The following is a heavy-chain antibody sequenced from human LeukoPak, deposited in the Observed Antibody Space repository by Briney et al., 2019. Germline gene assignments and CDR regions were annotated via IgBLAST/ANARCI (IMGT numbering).Heavy chain of an antibody. J-gene: IGHJ4*02. D-gene: IGHD2-21*02. V-gene: IGHV4-4*02. Sequence: SETLSLTCAVSGGSISSSNWWNWVRQPPGKGLERIGEIYHSGSTNYNPSLKSRVTISVDKSKNQFSLKLSSVTAADTAVYYCARAFLAYCGGDCYSYYFDYWGQGTLVTVSS. CDR1: GGSISSSNW. CDR3: ARAFLAYCGGDCYSYYFDY. CDR2: IYHSGST.